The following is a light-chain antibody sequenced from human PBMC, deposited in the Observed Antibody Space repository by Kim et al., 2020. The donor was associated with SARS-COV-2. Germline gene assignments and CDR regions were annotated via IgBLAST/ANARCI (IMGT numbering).Light chain of an antibody. CDR1: KLGERY. CDR3: QAWDSSAGVV. J-gene: IGLJ2*01. V-gene: IGLV3-1*01. Sequence: VSPGQTASITCSGDKLGERYVSWYQQRPGQSPVLVIHQDIKRPSGIPERFSGSNSGITATLTISGTQAMDEADYYCQAWDSSAGVVFGGGTQLTVL. CDR2: QDI.